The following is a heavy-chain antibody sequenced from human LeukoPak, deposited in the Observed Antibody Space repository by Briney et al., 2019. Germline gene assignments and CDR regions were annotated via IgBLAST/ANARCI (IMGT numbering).Heavy chain of an antibody. D-gene: IGHD3-3*01. V-gene: IGHV3-7*01. CDR1: GFTFTDYW. CDR3: ARGWNYAFRFDY. CDR2: IKQDGGEK. J-gene: IGHJ4*02. Sequence: GGSLRLSCAASGFTFTDYWMTWVRQAPRKGLEWVAHIKQDGGEKYYVDSVKGRFTISRDNAENLVYLLLDSLRAEDTAVYYCARGWNYAFRFDYWGQGTLVTVST.